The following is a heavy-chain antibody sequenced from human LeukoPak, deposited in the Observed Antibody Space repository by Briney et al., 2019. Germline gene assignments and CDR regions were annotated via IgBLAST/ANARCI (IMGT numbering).Heavy chain of an antibody. D-gene: IGHD2-2*01. V-gene: IGHV1-24*01. Sequence: GASAKVSCKVSGYTLTELSMHWVRQAPGKGLEWMGGFDPEDGETIYAQKFQGRVTMTEDTSTDTAYMELSSLRSEDTAVYYCATVSLGCSSTSCYLYYYYMDVWGKGTTVTVSS. CDR2: FDPEDGET. J-gene: IGHJ6*03. CDR3: ATVSLGCSSTSCYLYYYYMDV. CDR1: GYTLTELS.